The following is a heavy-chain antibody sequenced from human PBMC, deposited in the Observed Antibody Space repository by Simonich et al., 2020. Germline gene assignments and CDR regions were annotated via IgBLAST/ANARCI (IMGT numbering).Heavy chain of an antibody. V-gene: IGHV1-2*02. D-gene: IGHD6-25*01. CDR2: INPNSGGT. CDR1: GYTFTGYY. J-gene: IGHJ2*01. Sequence: QVQLVQSGAEVKKPGASVKVSCKASGYTFTGYYMHCVRQAPGQGLDGMDRINPNSGGTNYAKKFQGRVTMTRDTSISTAYMELSRLRSDDTAVYYCARGGLGHWYFDLWGRGTLVTVSS. CDR3: ARGGLGHWYFDL.